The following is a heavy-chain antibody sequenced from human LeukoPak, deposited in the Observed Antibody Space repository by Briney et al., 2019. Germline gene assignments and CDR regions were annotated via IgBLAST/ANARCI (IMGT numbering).Heavy chain of an antibody. V-gene: IGHV3-7*05. D-gene: IGHD3-10*01. CDR1: GFTFSSYW. Sequence: PGGSLRLSCAASGFTFSSYWMSWVRQAPGKGLEWVANIKQDGSEKYYVDSVKGRFTISRDNAKNSLYLQMNSLRAEDTAVYSCAKSLGSLSRCYYGIDVWGQGTTVTVSS. J-gene: IGHJ6*02. CDR3: AKSLGSLSRCYYGIDV. CDR2: IKQDGSEK.